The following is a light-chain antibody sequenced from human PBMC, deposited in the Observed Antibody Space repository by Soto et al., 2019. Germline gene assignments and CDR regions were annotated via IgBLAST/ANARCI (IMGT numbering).Light chain of an antibody. CDR3: QQRHMWPIP. J-gene: IGKJ5*01. CDR1: QSFRGL. V-gene: IGKV3-11*01. Sequence: EVVLTQSPVTLTLSPWERATVSCSASQSFRGLLAWYQQKPGQAPRLLIYDAYNRATGIPPRFSGSGSGTDFTLTISSLEPEDSAVYYCQQRHMWPIPFGQGTRPEI. CDR2: DAY.